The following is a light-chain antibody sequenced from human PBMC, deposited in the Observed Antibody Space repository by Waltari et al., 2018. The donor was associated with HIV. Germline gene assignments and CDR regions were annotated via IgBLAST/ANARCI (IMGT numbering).Light chain of an antibody. CDR3: QQYYSLPWT. J-gene: IGKJ1*01. Sequence: DIVMTQSPDSLAVSLGGRATINCKSSQSVLSSSNTKNYLVWYQQKPGQTPNVLIYWASTREAGVPDRFSGGGYGTDFTLTISSLQAEDVAVYYCQQYYSLPWTFGQGTKVEIK. CDR1: QSVLSSSNTKNY. CDR2: WAS. V-gene: IGKV4-1*01.